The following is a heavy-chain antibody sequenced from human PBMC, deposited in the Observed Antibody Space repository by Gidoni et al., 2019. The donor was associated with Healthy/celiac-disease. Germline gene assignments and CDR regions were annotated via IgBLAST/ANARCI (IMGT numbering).Heavy chain of an antibody. CDR3: ARDPGTDLDCDY. V-gene: IGHV3-21*01. J-gene: IGHJ4*02. CDR2: ISSSSSYI. D-gene: IGHD1-1*01. Sequence: EVQLVESGGGLVKPGGSMRLSCAASGFPFSSYSMNWVRQAPGKGLEWVSSISSSSSYIYYADSVKGRFTISRDNAKNSLYLQMNSLRAEDTAVYYCARDPGTDLDCDYWGQGTLVTVSS. CDR1: GFPFSSYS.